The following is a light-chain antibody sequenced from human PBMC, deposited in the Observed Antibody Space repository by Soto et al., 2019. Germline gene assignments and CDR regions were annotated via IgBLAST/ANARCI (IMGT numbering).Light chain of an antibody. J-gene: IGLJ2*01. Sequence: QSALTQPASVSGSPGQSITISCTGTSSDVGSYNLVSWYQQHPGKAPKLMIYEGSKRPSGVSNRFSGSKSGNTASLTISGFQAEDEADYYCCSYAGSSTFYVVFGGGTKVTVL. CDR2: EGS. CDR1: SSDVGSYNL. CDR3: CSYAGSSTFYVV. V-gene: IGLV2-23*03.